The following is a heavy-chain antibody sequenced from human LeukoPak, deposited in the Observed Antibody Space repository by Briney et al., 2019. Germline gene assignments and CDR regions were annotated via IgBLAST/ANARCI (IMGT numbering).Heavy chain of an antibody. D-gene: IGHD3-10*01. CDR2: INHSGST. CDR1: GGSFSGYY. J-gene: IGHJ6*02. V-gene: IGHV4-34*01. CDR3: ARRQVFRGPYYYYYGMDV. Sequence: PSETLSLTCAVYGGSFSGYYWSWIRQPPGKGLEWIGEINHSGSTNYNPSLKSRVTISVDTSKNQFSLKLSSVTAADTAVYYCARRQVFRGPYYYYYGMDVWGQGTTVTVSS.